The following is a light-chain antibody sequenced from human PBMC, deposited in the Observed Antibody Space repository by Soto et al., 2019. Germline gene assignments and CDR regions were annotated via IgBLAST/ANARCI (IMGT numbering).Light chain of an antibody. CDR1: QSVNNK. Sequence: EIVMTQSPVTLSVSPGERATLSCRTSQSVNNKVAWYKQKPGQAPRLLIYGASTRATGIPARFSGSGSGAEFTLTISSLQSEDFAVYYCQQYYDWPWTFGPGTKVEVK. CDR2: GAS. V-gene: IGKV3-15*01. CDR3: QQYYDWPWT. J-gene: IGKJ1*01.